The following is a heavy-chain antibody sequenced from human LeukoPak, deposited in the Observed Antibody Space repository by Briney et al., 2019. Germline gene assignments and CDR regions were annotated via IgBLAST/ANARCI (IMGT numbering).Heavy chain of an antibody. CDR3: ARKFGTGWFFDY. Sequence: ETLSLTCTVSGGSISSYYWSWIRQPPGKGLEWIGYVSYSGSTNYDPSLKSRVTISVDTSKNQFSLKLSSVTAADTAVYYCARKFGTGWFFDYWGRGTLVTVSS. CDR2: VSYSGST. V-gene: IGHV4-59*01. J-gene: IGHJ4*02. D-gene: IGHD6-19*01. CDR1: GGSISSYY.